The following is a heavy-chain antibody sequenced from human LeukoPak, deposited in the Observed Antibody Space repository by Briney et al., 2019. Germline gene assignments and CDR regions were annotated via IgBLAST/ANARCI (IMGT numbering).Heavy chain of an antibody. D-gene: IGHD3-10*01. CDR1: GYTLTELS. CDR3: ATTRTQWFGELSLTPNGMDV. J-gene: IGHJ6*02. CDR2: FDTEDGET. V-gene: IGHV1-24*01. Sequence: AAVKLSCKVSGYTLTELSMHWVRQPPGKGLEWMGGFDTEDGETIYAQKFQGRGTMTADTSTDTAYMELSSLRSEDTAVYYCATTRTQWFGELSLTPNGMDVWGQGNTFTVSS.